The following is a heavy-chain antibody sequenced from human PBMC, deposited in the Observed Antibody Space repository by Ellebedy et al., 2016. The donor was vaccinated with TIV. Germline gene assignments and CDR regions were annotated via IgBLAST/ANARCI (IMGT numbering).Heavy chain of an antibody. CDR2: ISSSSRTI. D-gene: IGHD1-1*01. Sequence: GGSLRLXXAASGFTFIIYSLNWVRQAPGKGLEWVSYISSSSRTIYYADSVKGRFTISRDNAKNSLYLQMNSLRGEDTAVYYCARDRGYRSSLYYYYNMDVWGKGTTVTVSS. CDR1: GFTFIIYS. CDR3: ARDRGYRSSLYYYYNMDV. J-gene: IGHJ6*03. V-gene: IGHV3-48*01.